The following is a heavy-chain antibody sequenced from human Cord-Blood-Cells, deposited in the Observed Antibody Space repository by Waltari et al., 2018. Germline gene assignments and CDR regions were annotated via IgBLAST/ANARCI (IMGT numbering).Heavy chain of an antibody. Sequence: QVQLVQSGAEVKKPGSSVKVSCKASGGTFRSYSISWVRQAPGQGLEWMGGIIHIFGTANYAQKFQGRVTITADESTSTAYMELSSLRSEDTAVYYCARDQYCGGDCYAFDIWGQGTMVTVSS. CDR3: ARDQYCGGDCYAFDI. D-gene: IGHD2-21*02. J-gene: IGHJ3*02. V-gene: IGHV1-69*01. CDR1: GGTFRSYS. CDR2: IIHIFGTA.